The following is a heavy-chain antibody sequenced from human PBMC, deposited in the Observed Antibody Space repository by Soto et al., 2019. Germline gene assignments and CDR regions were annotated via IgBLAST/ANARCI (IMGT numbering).Heavy chain of an antibody. V-gene: IGHV3-74*01. CDR2: ISGDGSST. Sequence: GGSLRLSCAASGFTFSSYWMHWVRQVPGKGLVWVSRISGDGSSTSYADAVRGRFTISRDNAKNTLYLQMNSLRAEDTAVYYCARHELAAAGPAHYYYYGMDVWGQGTTVTVSS. D-gene: IGHD6-13*01. CDR3: ARHELAAAGPAHYYYYGMDV. J-gene: IGHJ6*02. CDR1: GFTFSSYW.